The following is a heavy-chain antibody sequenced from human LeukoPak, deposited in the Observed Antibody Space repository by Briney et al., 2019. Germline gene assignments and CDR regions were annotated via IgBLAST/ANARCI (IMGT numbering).Heavy chain of an antibody. CDR3: AKDGPGYSSSYYYYYGMDV. V-gene: IGHV3-21*04. CDR2: ISSSSRHI. J-gene: IGHJ6*02. D-gene: IGHD6-13*01. Sequence: GGSLRLSCAASTLTFSDYSLNWVRQAPGKGLEWVSSISSSSRHIYYGDSVKGRFTISRDNAKNLLHLQMNSLRAEDTALYYCAKDGPGYSSSYYYYYGMDVWGQGTTVTVSS. CDR1: TLTFSDYS.